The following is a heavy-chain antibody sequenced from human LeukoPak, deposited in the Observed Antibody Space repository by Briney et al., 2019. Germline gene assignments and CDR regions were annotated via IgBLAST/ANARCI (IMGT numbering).Heavy chain of an antibody. J-gene: IGHJ4*02. CDR3: TRVPNYYDSSGVDY. V-gene: IGHV4-61*01. CDR1: GGSVSSGSYY. CDR2: IYYSGST. Sequence: PSETLSLTCTVSGGSVSSGSYYWNWIRQPPGKELEWIRYIYYSGSTNYNPSLKSRVTISVDTSKNQFSLKLSSVTAADTAVYYCTRVPNYYDSSGVDYWGQGTLVTVSS. D-gene: IGHD3-22*01.